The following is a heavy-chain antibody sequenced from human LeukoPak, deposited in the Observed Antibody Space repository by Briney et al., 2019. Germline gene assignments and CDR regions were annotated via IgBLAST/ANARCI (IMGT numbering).Heavy chain of an antibody. J-gene: IGHJ5*02. CDR1: GYTFTSYG. CDR2: ISAYNGNT. D-gene: IGHD4-23*01. Sequence: ASVKVSCKASGYTFTSYGISWVRQAPGQGLEWMGWISAYNGNTNYAQKLQGRVTMTRNTSISTAYMELSSLRSEDTAVYYCARGPDYGVNSEIDPWGQETLVTVSS. CDR3: ARGPDYGVNSEIDP. V-gene: IGHV1-18*01.